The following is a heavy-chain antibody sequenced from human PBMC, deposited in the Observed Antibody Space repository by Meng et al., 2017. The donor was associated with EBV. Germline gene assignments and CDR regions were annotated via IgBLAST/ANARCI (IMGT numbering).Heavy chain of an antibody. V-gene: IGHV1-69*01. J-gene: IGHJ4*02. D-gene: IGHD6-19*01. CDR1: GGSFSSHG. CDR2: IIPILGTT. CDR3: ARLCENKRLLAGFDY. Sequence: QVQLVQSGAEVKMPGSSVRVSGXXYGGSFSSHGIAWVRQAPGEGPEWMGGIIPILGTTNYAQKFQGRLTIVADASTTTAYMELNSLRSEDTAVYFCARLCENKRLLAGFDYWGQGTRVTVSS.